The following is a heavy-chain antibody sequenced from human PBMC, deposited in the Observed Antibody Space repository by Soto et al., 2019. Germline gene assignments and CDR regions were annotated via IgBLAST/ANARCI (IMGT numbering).Heavy chain of an antibody. J-gene: IGHJ3*01. CDR1: GFTFDDYA. CDR3: VKVSYSSLTTLGSAFDV. Sequence: QLVESGGGLVQPGRSLRLSCAASGFTFDDYAMHWVRQAPGKGLEWVSGISWSGDNMAYADSVNGRFITSRDNVKNSLYLQMNSLRVEDTALYHCVKVSYSSLTTLGSAFDVWGQGTMVTVS. V-gene: IGHV3-9*01. D-gene: IGHD4-4*01. CDR2: ISWSGDNM.